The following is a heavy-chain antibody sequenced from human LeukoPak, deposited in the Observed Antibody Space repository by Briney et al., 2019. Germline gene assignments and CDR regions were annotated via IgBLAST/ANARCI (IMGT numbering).Heavy chain of an antibody. J-gene: IGHJ5*02. Sequence: ASVKVSCKASGGTFSSYAISWVRLAPGQGLEWMGGIIPIFGTANYAQKFQGRVTITTDESTSTAYMELSSLRSEDTAVYYCARDWEQGSSSGSNRFDPWGQGTLVTVSS. CDR2: IIPIFGTA. CDR1: GGTFSSYA. V-gene: IGHV1-69*05. CDR3: ARDWEQGSSSGSNRFDP. D-gene: IGHD6-6*01.